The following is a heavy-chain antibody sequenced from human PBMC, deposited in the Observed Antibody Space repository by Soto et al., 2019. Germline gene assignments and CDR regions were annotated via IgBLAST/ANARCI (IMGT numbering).Heavy chain of an antibody. V-gene: IGHV3-30-3*01. CDR3: ARGYSSSSAAFDY. CDR2: ISYDASNK. CDR1: GFTFRSYA. J-gene: IGHJ4*02. D-gene: IGHD6-13*01. Sequence: QVQLVESGGGVVQPVRSLRLSCAASGFTFRSYAMHWVRQAPGKGLEWVAIISYDASNKYYADSVKGRFTISRDNSKNTLYLQMNSLRAEDTAVYYCARGYSSSSAAFDYWGQGTLVTVSS.